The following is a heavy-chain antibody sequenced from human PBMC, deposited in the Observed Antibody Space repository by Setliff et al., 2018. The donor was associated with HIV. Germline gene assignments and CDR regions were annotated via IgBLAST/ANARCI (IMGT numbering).Heavy chain of an antibody. D-gene: IGHD3-10*01. V-gene: IGHV1-24*01. Sequence: GASVNVSCKVSGYTLTELSMHWVRQAPGKGLEWMGGFDPEDGETIYAQKFQGRVTMTEDTSTDTAYMELSSLRSEDTAVYYCATDQISDGSGSYPKSYFDYWGQGTLVTVSS. CDR3: ATDQISDGSGSYPKSYFDY. CDR1: GYTLTELS. J-gene: IGHJ4*02. CDR2: FDPEDGET.